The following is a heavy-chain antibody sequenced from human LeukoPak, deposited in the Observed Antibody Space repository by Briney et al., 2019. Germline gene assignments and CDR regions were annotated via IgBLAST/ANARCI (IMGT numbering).Heavy chain of an antibody. V-gene: IGHV3-48*01. CDR3: ARGIWNDPYY. D-gene: IGHD1-1*01. CDR1: GFTFSSYS. J-gene: IGHJ4*02. Sequence: GGSLRLSCSASGFTFSSYSMNWVRQAPGKGLEWISYISSSSSTIYYADSVKGRFTISRDNAKNSLYLQMNSLRAEDTAAYYCARGIWNDPYYWGQGTLVTVSS. CDR2: ISSSSSTI.